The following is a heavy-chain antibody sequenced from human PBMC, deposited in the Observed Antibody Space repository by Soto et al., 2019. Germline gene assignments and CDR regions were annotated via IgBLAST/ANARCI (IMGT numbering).Heavy chain of an antibody. V-gene: IGHV3-15*01. J-gene: IGHJ4*02. CDR3: TSDLLGVTASSY. CDR2: IKRKTDGGTV. CDR1: GFTFNSYA. D-gene: IGHD1-26*01. Sequence: GGSLRLSCAASGFTFNSYAMTWVRQAPGKGLEWVGRIKRKTDGGTVDYAAPVKGRFSISRDDSKNTLYLQMNSLKIEDTAMYYCTSDLLGVTASSYWGQASLVTVSS.